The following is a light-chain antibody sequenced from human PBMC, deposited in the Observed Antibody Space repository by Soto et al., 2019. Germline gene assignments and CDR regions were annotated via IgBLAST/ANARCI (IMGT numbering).Light chain of an antibody. Sequence: DIPMTQSPSSLSASVGDRVTITCRASQSISSYLNWYQQKPGKAPKLLIYAASSLQSGVPSRFSSSGSGTDFTLTISSLQPEDFATYYCQQSYSTPGTFGPGTKVDIK. CDR3: QQSYSTPGT. J-gene: IGKJ3*01. CDR1: QSISSY. V-gene: IGKV1-39*01. CDR2: AAS.